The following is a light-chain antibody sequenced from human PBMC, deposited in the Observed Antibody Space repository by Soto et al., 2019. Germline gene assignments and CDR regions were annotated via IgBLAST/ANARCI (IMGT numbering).Light chain of an antibody. Sequence: EIVLTQSPGTLSLSPGERATLSCRASQSVSSSYLAWYQQKPGQAPRLLIYDASTRATGIHDRISGSGSGTDFTLTISRLEPEDFAVYYCQQYGSSPWTFGQGTRVEIK. V-gene: IGKV3-20*01. CDR3: QQYGSSPWT. CDR2: DAS. J-gene: IGKJ1*01. CDR1: QSVSSSY.